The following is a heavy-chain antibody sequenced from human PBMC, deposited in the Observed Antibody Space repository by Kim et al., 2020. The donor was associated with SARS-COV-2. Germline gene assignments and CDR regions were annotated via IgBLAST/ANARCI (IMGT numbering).Heavy chain of an antibody. CDR2: FDPEDGET. CDR1: GYTLTELS. V-gene: IGHV1-24*01. Sequence: ASVKVSCKVSGYTLTELSMHWVRQAPGKGLEWMGGFDPEDGETIYAQKFQGRVTMTEDTSTDTAYMELSSLRSEDTAVYYCATGGGSSWYWGWFDPWGQGTLVTVSS. CDR3: ATGGGSSWYWGWFDP. J-gene: IGHJ5*02. D-gene: IGHD6-13*01.